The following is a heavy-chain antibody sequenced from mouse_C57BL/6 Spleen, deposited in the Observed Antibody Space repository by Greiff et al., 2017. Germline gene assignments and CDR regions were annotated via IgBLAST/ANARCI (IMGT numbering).Heavy chain of an antibody. CDR2: ISDGGSYT. V-gene: IGHV5-4*01. J-gene: IGHJ1*03. Sequence: EVKLMESGGGLVKPGGSLKLSCAASGFTFSSYAMSWVRQTPEKRLEWVATISDGGSYTYYPDNVKGRFTISRDNAKNNLYLQMSHLKSEDTAMYYCARDRGYFDGWGTGTTVTVSS. CDR3: ARDRGYFDG. D-gene: IGHD3-3*01. CDR1: GFTFSSYA.